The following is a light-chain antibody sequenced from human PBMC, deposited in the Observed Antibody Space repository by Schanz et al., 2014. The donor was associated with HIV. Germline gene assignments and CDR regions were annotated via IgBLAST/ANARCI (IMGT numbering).Light chain of an antibody. V-gene: IGKV3D-15*01. CDR1: QSVNSN. Sequence: EIVMTQSPATLSVSPGERATLSCRASQSVNSNLAWYQQKPGQAPRLLIYGAPTRATGIPARFSGSGSGTEFTLTISSLQSEDFAVYHCQQYNNWPPWTFGQGTKVEIK. CDR2: GAP. J-gene: IGKJ1*01. CDR3: QQYNNWPPWT.